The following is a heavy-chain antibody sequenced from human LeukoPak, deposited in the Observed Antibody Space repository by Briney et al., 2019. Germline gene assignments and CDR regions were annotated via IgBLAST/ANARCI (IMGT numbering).Heavy chain of an antibody. CDR1: GGTFGSYA. Sequence: GASVKVSRKASGGTFGSYAISWVRQAPGQGLEWMGWINPNSGGTNYAQKFQGRVTMTRDTSISTAYMELSRLRSDDTAVYYCARVVGGYYRDYYYYMDVWGKGTTVTVSS. V-gene: IGHV1-2*02. J-gene: IGHJ6*03. CDR2: INPNSGGT. D-gene: IGHD3-3*01. CDR3: ARVVGGYYRDYYYYMDV.